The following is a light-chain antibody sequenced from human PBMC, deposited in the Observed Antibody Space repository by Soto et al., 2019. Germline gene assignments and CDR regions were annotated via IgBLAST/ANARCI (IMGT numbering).Light chain of an antibody. CDR3: QQYNLYPET. J-gene: IGKJ1*01. CDR2: DAS. CDR1: QSISSW. Sequence: DIQITQSPSTLSASVGDRVTITCRASQSISSWLAWCQQKPGKAPKLLIYDASSLQSGVPLRFSGSGSGTEFTLTISSLQPDDFATYYCQQYNLYPETFGQGTKVDIK. V-gene: IGKV1-5*01.